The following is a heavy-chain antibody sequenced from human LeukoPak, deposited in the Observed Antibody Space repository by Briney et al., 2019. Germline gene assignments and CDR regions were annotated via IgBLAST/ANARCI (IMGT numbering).Heavy chain of an antibody. CDR1: GGSISSENYY. V-gene: IGHV4-61*02. CDR3: AREVYFDCSGYYFRYFDS. D-gene: IGHD3-22*01. J-gene: IGHJ4*02. Sequence: SSQTLSLTCSVSGGSISSENYYWSWIRQPAGKGLEWIGRIYTGGSANYNPSLKSRVTISVDTSKNHFSLKSNSVTAADTAVYYCAREVYFDCSGYYFRYFDSWGQGTLVTVSS. CDR2: IYTGGSA.